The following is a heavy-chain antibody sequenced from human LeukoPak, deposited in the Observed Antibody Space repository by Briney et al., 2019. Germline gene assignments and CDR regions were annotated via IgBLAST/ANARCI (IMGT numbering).Heavy chain of an antibody. Sequence: ASQTLSLTCTVSGVSISSGGYDWGWLRQHPGKGLGWIGYIYYSGSTFYNPSLKIRVTISVDTSKNQFSLKLSSVTAADTAVYYCARHLGAAHYDSSGYYPLHFDYWGQGTLVTVSS. CDR2: IYYSGST. D-gene: IGHD3-22*01. V-gene: IGHV4-31*03. CDR3: ARHLGAAHYDSSGYYPLHFDY. J-gene: IGHJ4*02. CDR1: GVSISSGGYD.